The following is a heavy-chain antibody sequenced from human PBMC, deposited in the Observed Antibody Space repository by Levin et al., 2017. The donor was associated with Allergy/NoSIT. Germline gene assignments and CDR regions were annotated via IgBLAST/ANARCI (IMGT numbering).Heavy chain of an antibody. Sequence: PGGSLRLSCAASGFTFRSYAMSWVRQAPGKGLEWVSGTSGSGGSTYYADSVKGRFTISRDNSKNTLYLQMNSLRAEDTAVYYCAGSIAVAGSGNWFDPWGQGTLVTVSS. CDR2: TSGSGGST. J-gene: IGHJ5*02. CDR1: GFTFRSYA. V-gene: IGHV3-23*01. D-gene: IGHD6-19*01. CDR3: AGSIAVAGSGNWFDP.